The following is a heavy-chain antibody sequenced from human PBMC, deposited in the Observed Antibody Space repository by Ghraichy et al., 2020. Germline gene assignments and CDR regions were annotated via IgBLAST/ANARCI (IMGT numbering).Heavy chain of an antibody. CDR1: GGSISSGSYY. CDR3: ARDSRNWDIVVVPAAPYYYYYGMDV. J-gene: IGHJ6*02. V-gene: IGHV4-61*02. Sequence: SETLSLTCTVSGGSISSGSYYWSWIRQPAGKGLEWIGRIYTSGSTDYNPSLKSRVTISVDTSKNQFSLKLSSVTAADTAVYYCARDSRNWDIVVVPAAPYYYYYGMDVWGQGTTVTVSS. CDR2: IYTSGST. D-gene: IGHD2-2*01.